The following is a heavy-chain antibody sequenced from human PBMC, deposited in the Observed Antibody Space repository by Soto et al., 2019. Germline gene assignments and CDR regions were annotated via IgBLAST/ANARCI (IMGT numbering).Heavy chain of an antibody. D-gene: IGHD2-8*01. Sequence: QVQLQESGSGLLKPSQTLSLDCSVSGDSLRRGFHPWSWIRQTPGKGLQLIGYIDTNGDTHYDPSLRNRLNMSIVTAESRFSLKVTSVTAADTAVYYCARGTVYYCPNDKCGFFFDHWGQGALITVTS. CDR2: IDTNGDT. V-gene: IGHV4-31*03. CDR3: ARGTVYYCPNDKCGFFFDH. J-gene: IGHJ4*02. CDR1: GDSLRRGFHP.